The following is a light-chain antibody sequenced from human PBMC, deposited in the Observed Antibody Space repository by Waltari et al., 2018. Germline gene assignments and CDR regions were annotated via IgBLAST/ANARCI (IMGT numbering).Light chain of an antibody. J-gene: IGKJ1*01. CDR2: GAS. Sequence: EVVLTQSPRTLSLSPGETATLSCRASQSIGRYLVWYQQKSGQAPRLLIHGASTRATGIPDRFSGSGSGTDFSLTISRLEAEDVAVYYCQNHERLPATFGQGTKVEIK. CDR1: QSIGRY. CDR3: QNHERLPAT. V-gene: IGKV3-20*01.